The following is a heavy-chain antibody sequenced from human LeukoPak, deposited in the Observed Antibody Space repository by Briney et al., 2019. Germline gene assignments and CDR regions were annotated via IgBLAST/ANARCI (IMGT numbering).Heavy chain of an antibody. V-gene: IGHV1-69-2*01. D-gene: IGHD2-15*01. J-gene: IGHJ4*02. CDR2: VDPEDGET. CDR3: ATAHICSGGSCYSVVDY. Sequence: ATVKISCKVSGYTFTDYYMHWVQQAPGKGLEWMGLVDPEDGETIYAEKFQGRVTITADTSTDTAYMELSSLRSEDMAVYYCATAHICSGGSCYSVVDYWGQGTLVTVSP. CDR1: GYTFTDYY.